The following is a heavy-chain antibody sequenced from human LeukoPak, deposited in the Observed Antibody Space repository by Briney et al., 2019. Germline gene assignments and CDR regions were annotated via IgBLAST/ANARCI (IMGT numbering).Heavy chain of an antibody. D-gene: IGHD3-10*01. V-gene: IGHV3-23*01. CDR2: ISGSGGST. Sequence: PGGSLRLSCAASGFTFSSYAMSWVRQAPGKGLEWVSAISGSGGSTYYADSVKGRFTISRDNSKNTLYLQMNSLRAEDTAVYYCAKDTMVRGVMGYFDYWGQGTLVTVSS. CDR3: AKDTMVRGVMGYFDY. J-gene: IGHJ4*02. CDR1: GFTFSSYA.